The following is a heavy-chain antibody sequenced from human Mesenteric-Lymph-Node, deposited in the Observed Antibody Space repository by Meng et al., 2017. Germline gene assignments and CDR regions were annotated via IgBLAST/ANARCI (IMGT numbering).Heavy chain of an antibody. CDR2: INHSGST. J-gene: IGHJ4*02. CDR1: GGSFSGYY. CDR3: ARGRGYGDYGSLY. V-gene: IGHV4-34*01. D-gene: IGHD4-17*01. Sequence: QVHLQQWGAGLLKPSETLSLTCAVYGGSFSGYYWSWIRQPPGKGLEWIGEINHSGSTNYNPSLKSRVTISVDTSKNQFSLKLSSVTAADTAVYYCARGRGYGDYGSLYWGQGTLVTVSS.